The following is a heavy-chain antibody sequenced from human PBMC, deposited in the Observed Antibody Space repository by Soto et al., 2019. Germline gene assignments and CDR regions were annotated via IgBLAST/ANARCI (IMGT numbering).Heavy chain of an antibody. CDR2: INHSGST. V-gene: IGHV4-39*07. Sequence: SETLSLTCTVSSGSVYSSSYFWSWIRQPPGKGLEWIGEINHSGSTNYNPSLTRRATLSVDTSKNQVSLKLTSVTAADTAVYYCARLASGWQYYYFDFWGRGTPVTVSS. CDR1: SGSVYSSSYF. J-gene: IGHJ2*01. CDR3: ARLASGWQYYYFDF. D-gene: IGHD6-19*01.